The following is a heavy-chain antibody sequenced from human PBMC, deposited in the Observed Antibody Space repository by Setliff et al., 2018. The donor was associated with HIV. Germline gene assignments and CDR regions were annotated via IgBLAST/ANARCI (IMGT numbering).Heavy chain of an antibody. D-gene: IGHD3-10*01. V-gene: IGHV4-34*01. CDR1: GTSFSDHY. Sequence: PSETLSLTCSVYGTSFSDHYWSWVRQTPGKGLEWIGEMNQSGTTNYNPSLKSRVTMSIDTSERQFSLKLTSVTAADTAVYFCARDRHSSGLGSYGPWGPGILVTVSS. CDR2: MNQSGTT. CDR3: ARDRHSSGLGSYGP. J-gene: IGHJ5*02.